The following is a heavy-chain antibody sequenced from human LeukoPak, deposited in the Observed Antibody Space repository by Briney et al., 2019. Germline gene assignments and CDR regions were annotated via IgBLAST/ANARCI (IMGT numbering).Heavy chain of an antibody. CDR3: AKDISDILTGYLFDY. V-gene: IGHV3-9*01. Sequence: LSLTCTVSGGSISSYYWSWVRQAPGKGLEWVSGISWNSGSMGYADSVKGRFTISRDNAKNSLYLQMNSLRAEDTALYYCAKDISDILTGYLFDYWGQGTLVTVSS. CDR1: GGSISSYY. J-gene: IGHJ4*02. CDR2: ISWNSGSM. D-gene: IGHD3-9*01.